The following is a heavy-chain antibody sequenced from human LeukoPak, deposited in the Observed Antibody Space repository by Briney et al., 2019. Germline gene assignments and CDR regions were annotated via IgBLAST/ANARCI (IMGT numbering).Heavy chain of an antibody. CDR1: GGSLSSYY. D-gene: IGHD3-10*01. CDR3: AREGHITTVRGGFFYYMDV. V-gene: IGHV4-4*07. CDR2: VYARGST. Sequence: SGTLSLTCTVSGGSLSSYYWSWIRQPAGKGLQWIERVYARGSTTKYNPSLKSPVTMSLDTSKNQLYLKVSSVTAADTAVYYCAREGHITTVRGGFFYYMDVWGKGTTVTVSS. J-gene: IGHJ6*03.